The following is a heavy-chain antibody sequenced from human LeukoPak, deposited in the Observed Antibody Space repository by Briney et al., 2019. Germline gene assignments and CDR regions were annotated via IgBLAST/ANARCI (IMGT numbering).Heavy chain of an antibody. D-gene: IGHD4/OR15-4a*01. CDR2: INLDGSQK. CDR3: ARDVDYANPRHDY. Sequence: GSLRLSCAASGFTVFNYWMSWVRQAPGKGLEWVANINLDGSQKYYVDSLKGRLTISRDNAKNSLYLQMDSLRVEDTAVYYCARDVDYANPRHDYWGQGTLVTVSS. V-gene: IGHV3-7*01. J-gene: IGHJ4*02. CDR1: GFTVFNYW.